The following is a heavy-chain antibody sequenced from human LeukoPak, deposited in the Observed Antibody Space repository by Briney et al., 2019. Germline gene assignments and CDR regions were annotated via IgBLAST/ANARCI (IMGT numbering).Heavy chain of an antibody. Sequence: GESLKISCKGSGYSFTSYWIGCVRQMAGKGLEWMGIIYPGDSDTRYSPSFQGQVTISADKSISTAYLQWSSLEASDTAMYYCARGSGSYHTAYMNWGQGTLVTVSS. CDR3: ARGSGSYHTAYMN. V-gene: IGHV5-51*01. CDR2: IYPGDSDT. CDR1: GYSFTSYW. J-gene: IGHJ4*02. D-gene: IGHD1-26*01.